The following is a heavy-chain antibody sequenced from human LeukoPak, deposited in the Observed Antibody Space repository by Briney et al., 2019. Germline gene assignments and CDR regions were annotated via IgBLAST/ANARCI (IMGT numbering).Heavy chain of an antibody. Sequence: GGSLRLSCAVAGFTFNNYWMSWVRQAPGKGLEWVAHIKQDVREKFYVDSVKGRFTISRDNAKNTLYLQMNSLRVEETAVYYCAGDVQYDSSGYTFHFWGQGILVTVSS. CDR2: IKQDVREK. J-gene: IGHJ4*02. CDR3: AGDVQYDSSGYTFHF. D-gene: IGHD3-22*01. CDR1: GFTFNNYW. V-gene: IGHV3-7*01.